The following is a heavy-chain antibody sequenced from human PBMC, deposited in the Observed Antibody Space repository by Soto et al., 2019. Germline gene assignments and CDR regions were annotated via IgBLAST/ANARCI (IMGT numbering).Heavy chain of an antibody. CDR1: GFSFSSYE. CDR2: ISSSGSDT. Sequence: EAQLVESGGDLVQPGGSLRLSCAGSGFSFSSYEMNWVRQAPGKGLEWVSYISSSGSDTYYADSVKARFTISRDNAQNSLYLQMTRLRAEDTAIYYCASLSGSYGFDPWGQGTLVTVYS. J-gene: IGHJ5*02. D-gene: IGHD1-26*01. V-gene: IGHV3-48*03. CDR3: ASLSGSYGFDP.